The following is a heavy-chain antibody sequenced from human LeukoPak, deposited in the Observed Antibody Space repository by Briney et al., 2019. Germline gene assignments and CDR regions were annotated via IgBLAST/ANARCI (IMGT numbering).Heavy chain of an antibody. V-gene: IGHV3-7*01. CDR2: IKQSGTEK. CDR3: ARDELQFDY. D-gene: IGHD2-21*01. J-gene: IGHJ4*02. CDR1: GFTFSNYW. Sequence: GGSLRLSCAASGFTFSNYWMSWVRQAPGKGLEWVANIKQSGTEKYYVDSVKGRFTISRDNAKNSLYLQMNSLRAEDTAVYYCARDELQFDYWGQGTLVTVSS.